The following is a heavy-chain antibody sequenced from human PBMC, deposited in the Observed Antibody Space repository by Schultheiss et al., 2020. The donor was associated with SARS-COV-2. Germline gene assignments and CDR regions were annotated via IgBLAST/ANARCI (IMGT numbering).Heavy chain of an antibody. Sequence: GESLKISCAASGFTFSNAWMNWVRQAPGKGLEWVSSISSSSSYIYYADSVKGRFTISRDNAKNSLYLQMNSLRAEDTAVYYCARDCHSLYGSADVWAKGPRSPSP. CDR2: ISSSSSYI. J-gene: IGHJ6*02. D-gene: IGHD3-10*01. CDR3: ARDCHSLYGSADV. CDR1: GFTFSNAW. V-gene: IGHV3-21*01.